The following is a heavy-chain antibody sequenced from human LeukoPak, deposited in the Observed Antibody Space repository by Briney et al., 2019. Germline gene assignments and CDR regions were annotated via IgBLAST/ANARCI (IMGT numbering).Heavy chain of an antibody. CDR3: AKGRGLVSPDDH. V-gene: IGHV3-23*01. CDR2: VSNSGGST. J-gene: IGHJ4*02. D-gene: IGHD3/OR15-3a*01. Sequence: PGGSLRLSCAASGFTFSSHTMTWVRQAPGKGLKWVSAVSNSGGSTYYADSVKGRFTISRDNSKNTLYLQMNSLKAEDTAVYYCAKGRGLVSPDDHWGQGTLVTVSS. CDR1: GFTFSSHT.